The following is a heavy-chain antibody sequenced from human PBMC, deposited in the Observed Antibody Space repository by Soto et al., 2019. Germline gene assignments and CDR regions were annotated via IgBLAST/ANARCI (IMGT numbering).Heavy chain of an antibody. CDR3: ATSIGALNEN. CDR1: GFAFSSYA. J-gene: IGHJ4*02. D-gene: IGHD3-16*01. V-gene: IGHV3-23*01. CDR2: ITGSGDGT. Sequence: VHLLESGGGVVQTGGSLRLSCLTSGFAFSSYAMTWVRQAPGKGLDWVSAITGSGDGTFYADSVKGRFTISRDNSKNTLFLQMNSLTVEDTALHFCATSIGALNENWGQGTLVTVSS.